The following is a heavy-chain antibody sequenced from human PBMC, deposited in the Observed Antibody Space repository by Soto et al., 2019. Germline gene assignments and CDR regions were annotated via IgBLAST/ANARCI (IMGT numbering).Heavy chain of an antibody. CDR3: ARMGMAPIVWVDY. CDR1: GYTFTTYP. J-gene: IGHJ4*02. V-gene: IGHV1-3*01. CDR2: INAGNDNT. Sequence: QVQLVQSGAEVKKPGASVKVSCKASGYTFTTYPMHWVRQAPGQRLEWMGWINAGNDNTKYSQKFQDRVTITRDTSANPAYMELSSLRSEDTAISYCARMGMAPIVWVDYWGQGTLVTVPS. D-gene: IGHD2-15*01.